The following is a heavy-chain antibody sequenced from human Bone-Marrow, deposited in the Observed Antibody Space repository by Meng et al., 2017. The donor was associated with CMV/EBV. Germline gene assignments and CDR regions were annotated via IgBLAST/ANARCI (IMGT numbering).Heavy chain of an antibody. CDR1: GFTFSTYW. CDR3: TRDQGCNYGSDAFDI. J-gene: IGHJ3*02. CDR2: TNSDGSSR. Sequence: GGSLRLSCAASGFTFSTYWMHWVRQVPGKGLVWVSRTNSDGSSRTYADSVKGRFTISRDNVKNTLYLQMSSLRADDTAIYYCTRDQGCNYGSDAFDIWGQGTMVTVSS. D-gene: IGHD5-18*01. V-gene: IGHV3-74*03.